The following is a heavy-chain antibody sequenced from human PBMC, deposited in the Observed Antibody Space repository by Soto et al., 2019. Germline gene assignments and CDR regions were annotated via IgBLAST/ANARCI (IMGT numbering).Heavy chain of an antibody. D-gene: IGHD5-18*01. CDR3: ARHGYNYGGGYFDY. CDR1: GVTVSSNY. J-gene: IGHJ4*02. V-gene: IGHV3-66*04. CDR2: IYSGGST. Sequence: GGSLRLACAASGVTVSSNYMSWVRQAPGKGLEWVSVIYSGGSTYYADSVKGRFTISRDNSKNTPYLQMNSLRAEDTAVYYCARHGYNYGGGYFDYWGQGTLVTVSS.